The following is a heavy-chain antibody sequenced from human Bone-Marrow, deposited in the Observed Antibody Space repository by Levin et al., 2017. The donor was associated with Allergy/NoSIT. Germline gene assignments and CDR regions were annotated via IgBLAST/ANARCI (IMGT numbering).Heavy chain of an antibody. CDR1: GASIDSGDYY. Sequence: SETLSLTCSVSGASIDSGDYYWSWIRQSPGKGREWIAHVYYSGSTYYKPSLKSRLTISVDTSKNQFSLRLRSVPAADTAVYYCDRLEYALHNYFDPWGQGTQVTVST. CDR3: DRLEYALHNYFDP. D-gene: IGHD2-2*01. V-gene: IGHV4-30-4*08. J-gene: IGHJ5*02. CDR2: VYYSGST.